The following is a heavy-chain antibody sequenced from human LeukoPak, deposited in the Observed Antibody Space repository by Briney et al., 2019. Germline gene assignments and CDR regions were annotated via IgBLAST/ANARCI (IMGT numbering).Heavy chain of an antibody. CDR1: GYTFTSYG. CDR3: ARVSSGWLQDFQH. D-gene: IGHD6-19*01. J-gene: IGHJ1*01. V-gene: IGHV1-18*01. CDR2: MSAYNGNT. Sequence: ASVKVSCRASGYTFTSYGISWVRQAPGQGLEWMGWMSAYNGNTNYAQKLQGRVTMTTDTSTSTAYMELRSLRSDDTAVYYCARVSSGWLQDFQHWGQGTLVTVSS.